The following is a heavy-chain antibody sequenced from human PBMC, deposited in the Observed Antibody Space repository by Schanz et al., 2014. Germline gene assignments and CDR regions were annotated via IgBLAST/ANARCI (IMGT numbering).Heavy chain of an antibody. CDR1: GFTFSAYA. Sequence: EVQLVESGGGLVQPGGSLRLSCAASGFTFSAYAMTWVRQIPGKGLEWVSAISASGGTTYYADSVKGRFTMSRDNAKNSVFLQMNSLRAEDTAVYYCVSQTGSPNYWGQGTLVTVSS. D-gene: IGHD6-13*01. CDR3: VSQTGSPNY. J-gene: IGHJ4*02. CDR2: ISASGGTT. V-gene: IGHV3-23*04.